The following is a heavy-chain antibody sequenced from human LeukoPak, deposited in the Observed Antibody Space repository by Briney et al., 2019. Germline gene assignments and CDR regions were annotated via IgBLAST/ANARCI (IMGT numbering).Heavy chain of an antibody. J-gene: IGHJ4*02. D-gene: IGHD6-6*01. CDR2: IHASGPT. Sequence: SETLSLTCTVSGGSISTYYWSWIRRPPGKGLEWIAYIHASGPTNYNPSLKSRITISVDTSKNQFSLKLSSVTAADTAVYYCAGHDAGIAARPFDNWGQGTLVTVSS. CDR3: AGHDAGIAARPFDN. CDR1: GGSISTYY. V-gene: IGHV4-4*09.